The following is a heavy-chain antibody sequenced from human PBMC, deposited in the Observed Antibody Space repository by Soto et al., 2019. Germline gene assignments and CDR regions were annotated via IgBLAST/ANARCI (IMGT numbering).Heavy chain of an antibody. Sequence: QVQLQQSGAGLLKPSETLSLTCAVYGGSFSGHSWTWVRQPPRKGLEWIGDISQSGRVNYSPSLERRVTLSLDTSTNQSSLSLSGVTAAEMAMSDCSTRAYDTTGGYRFDPWGQGTVVTVSS. CDR3: STRAYDTTGGYRFDP. J-gene: IGHJ5*01. CDR1: GGSFSGHS. V-gene: IGHV4-34*01. D-gene: IGHD3-22*01. CDR2: ISQSGRV.